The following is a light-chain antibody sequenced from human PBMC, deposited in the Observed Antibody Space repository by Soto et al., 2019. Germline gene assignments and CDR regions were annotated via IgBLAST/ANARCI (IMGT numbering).Light chain of an antibody. CDR3: QQYGSSPPKYT. J-gene: IGKJ2*01. Sequence: EIVLTQSPGTLSLSPGERATLSCRASQSVSSSYLAWYQQKPGQAPRLLIYGASSRATGIPDRFSGSGSGTDFALTISRLEREDFAVYYCQQYGSSPPKYTFGQETKLEIK. CDR2: GAS. CDR1: QSVSSSY. V-gene: IGKV3-20*01.